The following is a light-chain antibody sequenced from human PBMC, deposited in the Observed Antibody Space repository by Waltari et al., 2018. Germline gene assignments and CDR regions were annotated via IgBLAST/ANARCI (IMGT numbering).Light chain of an antibody. CDR1: QSLVFDDGNTY. Sequence: DVVMTQSPLSLPVTLGQPASISCTSSQSLVFDDGNTYLIGFQQRPGQSPRRLIYKVSVRDSGAPDRFSGSGSGTDFTLQISRVEAEDVGVYYCMQGTHWPRTLGQGTKVEIK. CDR3: MQGTHWPRT. J-gene: IGKJ1*01. CDR2: KVS. V-gene: IGKV2-30*01.